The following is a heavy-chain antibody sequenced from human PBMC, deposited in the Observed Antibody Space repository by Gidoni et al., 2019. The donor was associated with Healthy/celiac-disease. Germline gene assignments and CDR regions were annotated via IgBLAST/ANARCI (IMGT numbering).Heavy chain of an antibody. CDR2: IKSKTDGGTT. J-gene: IGHJ4*02. CDR1: GLTFSNAW. V-gene: IGHV3-15*01. CDR3: TTDRRIVATFY. D-gene: IGHD5-12*01. Sequence: EVQLVESGGGLVKPGGSLRLSCAASGLTFSNAWMSWGRQAPGKGLEWVGRIKSKTDGGTTDYAAPVKGRFTISRDDSKNTLYLQMNSLKTEDTAVYYCTTDRRIVATFYWGQGTLVTVSS.